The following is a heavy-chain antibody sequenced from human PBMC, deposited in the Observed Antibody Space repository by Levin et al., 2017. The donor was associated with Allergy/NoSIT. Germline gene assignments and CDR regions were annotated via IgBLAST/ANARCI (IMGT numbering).Heavy chain of an antibody. CDR3: ARGGCDRTSCLDH. CDR2: ILNDGTT. CDR1: AFTFRNYY. V-gene: IGHV3-74*01. J-gene: IGHJ4*02. Sequence: PGGSLRLSCTASAFTFRNYYMHWVRQAPGMGLVWVSNILNDGTTNYADSVKGRFTISRDNAKNTLYLQMNRLGEEDTAVYFCARGGCDRTSCLDHWGQGILVTVSS. D-gene: IGHD2-2*01.